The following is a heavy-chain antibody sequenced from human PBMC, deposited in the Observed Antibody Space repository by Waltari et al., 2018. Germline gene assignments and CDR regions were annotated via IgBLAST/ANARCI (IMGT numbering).Heavy chain of an antibody. CDR1: GGSISSYY. D-gene: IGHD6-13*01. J-gene: IGHJ6*03. V-gene: IGHV4-4*07. Sequence: QVQLQESGPGLVKPSETLSLTCTVSGGSISSYYWSWIRQPAGKGLEWIGRIYTSGSTNYNPSLKSRVTMSVDTSKNQFSLKLSSVTAADTAMYYCARDSIAAAGHYYYYYYMDVWGKGTTVTISS. CDR2: IYTSGST. CDR3: ARDSIAAAGHYYYYYYMDV.